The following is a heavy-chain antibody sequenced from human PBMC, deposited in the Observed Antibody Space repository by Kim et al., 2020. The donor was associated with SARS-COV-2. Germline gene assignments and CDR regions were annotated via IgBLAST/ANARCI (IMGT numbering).Heavy chain of an antibody. V-gene: IGHV3-11*01. Sequence: GGSLRLSCAASGFTFSDYYMSWIRQAPGKGLEWVSYISNSGFTTHYADSVTGRFTISRDNAKNSLYLQMNSLRAEDTAVYYCARVGSTVAAGSIDYWGQGTLVTVSS. CDR3: ARVGSTVAAGSIDY. D-gene: IGHD6-13*01. CDR2: ISNSGFTT. CDR1: GFTFSDYY. J-gene: IGHJ4*02.